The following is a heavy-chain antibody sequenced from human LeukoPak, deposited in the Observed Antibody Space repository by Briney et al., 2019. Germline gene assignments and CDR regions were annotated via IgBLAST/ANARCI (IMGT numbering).Heavy chain of an antibody. CDR2: MNPNSGNT. D-gene: IGHD3-22*01. CDR3: AREYYYDSSAGGNWFDP. V-gene: IGHV1-8*01. Sequence: GASVKVSCKASGYTFTSYDINWVRQATGQGLEWMGWMNPNSGNTGYAQKFQGRVTMTRNTSISTAYMELSSLRSEDTAVYYCAREYYYDSSAGGNWFDPWGQGTPVTVSS. J-gene: IGHJ5*02. CDR1: GYTFTSYD.